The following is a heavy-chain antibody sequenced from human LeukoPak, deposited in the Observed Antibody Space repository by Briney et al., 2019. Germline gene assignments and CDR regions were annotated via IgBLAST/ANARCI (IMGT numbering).Heavy chain of an antibody. J-gene: IGHJ4*02. D-gene: IGHD3-22*01. V-gene: IGHV3-23*01. Sequence: GGSLRLSCAASGFTFSSYAMSWVRQAPGKGLEWVSAISGSGGSTYYADSVKGRFTISRDNSKNTLYLQMNSLRAEGTAVYYCAKDGDYYDSSGYYYSFDYWGQGTLVTVSS. CDR3: AKDGDYYDSSGYYYSFDY. CDR2: ISGSGGST. CDR1: GFTFSSYA.